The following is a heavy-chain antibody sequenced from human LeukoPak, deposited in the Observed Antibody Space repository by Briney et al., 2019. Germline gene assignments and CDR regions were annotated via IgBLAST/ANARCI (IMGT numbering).Heavy chain of an antibody. CDR3: ARSDPGYCRSTSCYTFGPFDP. CDR1: GYTFTGYY. V-gene: IGHV1-2*02. J-gene: IGHJ5*02. Sequence: GASVKVSCKASGYTFTGYYMHWVRQAPGQGLEWMGWINPNSGGTNYAQKFQGRVTMTRDTSISTAYMELSRLRPDDTAVYYCARSDPGYCRSTSCYTFGPFDPWGQGTLVTVSS. CDR2: INPNSGGT. D-gene: IGHD2-2*02.